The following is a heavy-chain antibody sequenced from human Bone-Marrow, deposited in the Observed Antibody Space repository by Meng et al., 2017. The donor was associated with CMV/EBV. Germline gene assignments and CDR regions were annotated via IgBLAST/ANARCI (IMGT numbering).Heavy chain of an antibody. CDR2: ISSSGTTI. J-gene: IGHJ4*02. CDR1: GFTFSTHS. D-gene: IGHD6-6*01. Sequence: GGSLRLSCAASGFTFSTHSMTWVRQAPGKGLEWVSYISSSGTTIHYADSAKGRFTISRDNGKNSLYLQMNSLRAEDTALYYCARGMSIAAPRFFVYRGQGALVTVSS. CDR3: ARGMSIAAPRFFVY. V-gene: IGHV3-48*04.